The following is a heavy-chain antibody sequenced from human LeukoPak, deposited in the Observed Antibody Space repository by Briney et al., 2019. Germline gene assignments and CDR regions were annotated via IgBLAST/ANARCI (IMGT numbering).Heavy chain of an antibody. V-gene: IGHV4-38-2*01. D-gene: IGHD6-13*01. CDR3: ARESSSSYSDAFDI. J-gene: IGHJ3*02. Sequence: PSETLSLTCALSGYSISRGYDWGWIGQPPGKGLECIGSNYHSESTYYNWSLKSRVTLSLYTSKNKFSLKQTSVTAPDTAVRYYARESSSSYSDAFDIWGQGTMVTVSS. CDR2: NYHSEST. CDR1: GYSISRGYD.